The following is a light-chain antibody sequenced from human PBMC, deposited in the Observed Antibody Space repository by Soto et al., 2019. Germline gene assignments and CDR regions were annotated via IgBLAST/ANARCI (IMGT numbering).Light chain of an antibody. CDR3: QNYDSAPIT. CDR1: QGISNY. V-gene: IGKV1-27*01. CDR2: AAS. J-gene: IGKJ5*01. Sequence: DIQMTQSPSYLSASVGNRVSITCRGSQGISNYLAWYQQKPGKVPKVLIYAASTLQPGVPSRFSGGGSGTDFTLTINSLHPDDIATYYCQNYDSAPITFGQGTKLEIK.